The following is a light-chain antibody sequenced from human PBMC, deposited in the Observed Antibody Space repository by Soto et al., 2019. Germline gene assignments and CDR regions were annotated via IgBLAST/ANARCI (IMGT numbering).Light chain of an antibody. CDR2: WAS. Sequence: DIVMTQSPDSLAVSLGERASINYRSNQSVLYSSNDKNYLAWYQQKPGQPPKLLIYWASSRESGVPARFSGSGSGTEFTLTISSLQAEDVAVYYCQQYYSTPFTFGPGTIVEIK. CDR3: QQYYSTPFT. CDR1: QSVLYSSNDKNY. J-gene: IGKJ3*01. V-gene: IGKV4-1*01.